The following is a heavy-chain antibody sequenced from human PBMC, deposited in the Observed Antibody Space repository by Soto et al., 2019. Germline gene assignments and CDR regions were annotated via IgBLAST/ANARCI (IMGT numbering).Heavy chain of an antibody. CDR2: INGGSGNT. V-gene: IGHV1-3*01. CDR3: ARVPPWGNSAGDYYIQHYDS. CDR1: GFTFTSYA. D-gene: IGHD3-10*01. Sequence: GASVKVSCKSSGFTFTSYAIHWLRQAPGHRPQGMGWINGGSGNTKYSQDFQGRVTFTRDTFATTAYLELSSLRSEDTAVYYCARVPPWGNSAGDYYIQHYDSWGQGTPVTVSS. J-gene: IGHJ4*02.